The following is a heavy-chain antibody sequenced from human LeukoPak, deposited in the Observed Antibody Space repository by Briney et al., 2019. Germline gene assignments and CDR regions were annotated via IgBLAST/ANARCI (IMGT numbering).Heavy chain of an antibody. D-gene: IGHD3-22*01. V-gene: IGHV3-15*01. CDR2: IKSKTDGGTI. CDR3: TTDLSELDDSGYYAKYFHH. Sequence: TGGSLRLSCAVSGFTVNNNFMSWVRQAPGKGLEWVGRIKSKTDGGTIDYAAPVKGRFTISRDDSKDTLFLQMNSLKTEDTAVYYCTTDLSELDDSGYYAKYFHHWGQGTLVSVSS. CDR1: GFTVNNNF. J-gene: IGHJ1*01.